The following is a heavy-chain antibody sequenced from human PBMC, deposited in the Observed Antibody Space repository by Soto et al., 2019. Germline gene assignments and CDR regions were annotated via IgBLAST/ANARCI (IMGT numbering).Heavy chain of an antibody. Sequence: QVQLVQSGAEVKKPGSSVKVSCKASGGTFSSYAISWVRQAPGQGLEWMGGIIPIFGTANYAQKFQGRVTMTADESTSTAYMERSSLRSEDTAVYYCARLPPPHSTTVTTCLWGQGTLVTVSS. CDR3: ARLPPPHSTTVTTCL. J-gene: IGHJ4*02. CDR2: IIPIFGTA. CDR1: GGTFSSYA. D-gene: IGHD4-17*01. V-gene: IGHV1-69*12.